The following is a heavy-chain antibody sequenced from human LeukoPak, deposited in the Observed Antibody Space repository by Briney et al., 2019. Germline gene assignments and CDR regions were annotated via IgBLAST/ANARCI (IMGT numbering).Heavy chain of an antibody. Sequence: ASVKVSCKASGYTFTGYYMHWVRQAPGQGLEWMGWINLKSGGTNYAGKFQGRVTMTRDTTTSTAYMDLSRLRSVDTAVYYCARSPHILTGENFDYWGQGTLVTVSS. J-gene: IGHJ4*02. CDR3: ARSPHILTGENFDY. CDR2: INLKSGGT. CDR1: GYTFTGYY. V-gene: IGHV1-2*02. D-gene: IGHD3-9*01.